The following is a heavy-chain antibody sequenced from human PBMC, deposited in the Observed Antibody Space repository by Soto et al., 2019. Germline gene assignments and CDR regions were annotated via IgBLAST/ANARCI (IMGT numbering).Heavy chain of an antibody. CDR2: ISYSGPLT. CDR3: AKGRPVDSDVFAF. J-gene: IGHJ3*01. D-gene: IGHD2-21*01. CDR1: GFTFTSHG. V-gene: IGHV3-23*01. Sequence: SLRLSCAASGFTFTSHGMSWVRQAPGRGLEWVSSISYSGPLTFYTDSVKGRFAISREDSKNTVYLQMNSLRVEDTAIYYCAKGRPVDSDVFAFWARGTMVTVS.